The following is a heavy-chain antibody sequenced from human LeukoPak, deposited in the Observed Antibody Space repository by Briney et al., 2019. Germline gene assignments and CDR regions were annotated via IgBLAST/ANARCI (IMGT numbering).Heavy chain of an antibody. CDR1: GFTFSSYK. D-gene: IGHD3-16*02. J-gene: IGHJ4*02. CDR2: ISSGGTYI. Sequence: GGSLRLSCVASGFTFSSYKMNWVRQAPGKGLEWVSSISSGGTYIHYADSVKGRFTISRDNSRTSLYLQMNSLRAEDTAVYYCAGSREGSYRQTDDYWGQGTLVTVSS. CDR3: AGSREGSYRQTDDY. V-gene: IGHV3-21*01.